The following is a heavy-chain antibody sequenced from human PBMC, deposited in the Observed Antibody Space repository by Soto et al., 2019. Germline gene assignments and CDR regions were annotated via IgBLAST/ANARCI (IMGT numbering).Heavy chain of an antibody. Sequence: SETLSLTCAVYGGSFSGYYWSWIRQPPGKGLEWIGEINHSGSTNYNPSLKSRVTISVDTSKNQFSLKLSSVTAADTAVYYCARGRHYYDSSGYYLDYYYYGMDVWGQGTTVTVSS. D-gene: IGHD3-22*01. V-gene: IGHV4-34*01. CDR3: ARGRHYYDSSGYYLDYYYYGMDV. CDR2: INHSGST. CDR1: GGSFSGYY. J-gene: IGHJ6*02.